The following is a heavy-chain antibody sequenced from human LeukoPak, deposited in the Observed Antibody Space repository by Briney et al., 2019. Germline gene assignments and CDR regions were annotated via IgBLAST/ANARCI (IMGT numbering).Heavy chain of an antibody. CDR1: GFTFSSYA. CDR2: ISGSGGST. J-gene: IGHJ4*02. V-gene: IGHV3-23*01. Sequence: GGSLRLSCAASGFTFSSYAMSWVRQAPGKGLEWVSAISGSGGSTYYADSVKGRFTISRDNSKNTLYLQMNSLRAEDTAVYYCASLDSGSDYFDYWGQGTLVTVSS. CDR3: ASLDSGSDYFDY. D-gene: IGHD1-26*01.